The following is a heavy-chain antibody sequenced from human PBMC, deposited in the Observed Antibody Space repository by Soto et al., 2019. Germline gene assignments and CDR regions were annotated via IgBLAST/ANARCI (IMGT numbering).Heavy chain of an antibody. CDR1: GYTFTGYY. J-gene: IGHJ4*02. D-gene: IGHD2-15*01. V-gene: IGHV1-2*02. CDR2: INPNSGGT. CDR3: ALLVVVAATLDY. Sequence: ASVKVSCKASGYTFTGYYMQWVRQAPGQGLEWMGWINPNSGGTNYAQKFQGRVTITADKSTSTAYMELSSLRSEDTAVYYCALLVVVAATLDYWGQGTLVTVSS.